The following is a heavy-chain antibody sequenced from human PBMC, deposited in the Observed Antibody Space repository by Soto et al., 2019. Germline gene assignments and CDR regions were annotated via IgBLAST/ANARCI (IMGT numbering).Heavy chain of an antibody. CDR1: GFTFTSSA. V-gene: IGHV1-58*01. CDR3: AAENYDFGSGYYGLDYGMDV. J-gene: IGHJ6*02. D-gene: IGHD3-3*01. CDR2: IVVGSGNT. Sequence: GASVKVSCKASGFTFTSSAVQWVRQARGQRLEWIGWIVVGSGNTNYAQKFQERVTITRDMSTSTAYMELSSLRSEDTAVYYCAAENYDFGSGYYGLDYGMDVWGQGTTVTVSS.